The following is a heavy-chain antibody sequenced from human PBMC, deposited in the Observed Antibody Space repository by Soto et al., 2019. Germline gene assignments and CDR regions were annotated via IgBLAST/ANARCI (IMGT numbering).Heavy chain of an antibody. J-gene: IGHJ5*02. CDR2: IIPIFGTA. D-gene: IGHD6-13*01. CDR3: ARDSPIAAAGTFDP. V-gene: IGHV1-69*01. Sequence: QVQLVQSGAEVKKPGSSVKVSCKASGGTFSSYAISWVRQAPGQGLEWMGGIIPIFGTANYAQKFQGRVTSTADESTSTAYMELRSLRSEDTDVDYCARDSPIAAAGTFDPWGQGTLVTVSS. CDR1: GGTFSSYA.